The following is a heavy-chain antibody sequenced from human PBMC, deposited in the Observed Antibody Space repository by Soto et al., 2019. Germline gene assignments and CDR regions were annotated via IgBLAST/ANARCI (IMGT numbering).Heavy chain of an antibody. V-gene: IGHV4-31*03. J-gene: IGHJ6*02. CDR1: GGSISSGGYY. CDR3: ARTVTYYYGSGTLPHMDV. Sequence: KASETLSLTCTVSGGSISSGGYYWSWIRQHPGKGLEWIGYIYYSGSTYYNPSLKSRVTISVDTSKNQFSLKLSSVTAADTAVYYCARTVTYYYGSGTLPHMDVWGQGTTVTVSS. CDR2: IYYSGST. D-gene: IGHD3-10*01.